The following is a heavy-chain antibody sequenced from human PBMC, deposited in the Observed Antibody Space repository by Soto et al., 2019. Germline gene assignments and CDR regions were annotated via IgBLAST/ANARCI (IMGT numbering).Heavy chain of an antibody. D-gene: IGHD5-12*01. CDR2: IKQDGSEK. J-gene: IGHJ5*02. CDR1: GFTFSSYW. CDR3: ARGRGYSGYDFLIWFDP. Sequence: VQLVESGGGLVQPGGSLRLSCAASGFTFSSYWMSWVRQAPGKGLEWVANIKQDGSEKYYVDSVKGRFTVSRDNAKNSLYLQMNSLRAEDTAVYYCARGRGYSGYDFLIWFDPWGQGTLVTVSS. V-gene: IGHV3-7*01.